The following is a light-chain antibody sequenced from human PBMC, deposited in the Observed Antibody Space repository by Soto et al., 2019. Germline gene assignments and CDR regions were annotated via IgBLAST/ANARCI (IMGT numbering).Light chain of an antibody. CDR1: HSISRY. CDR2: AAS. V-gene: IGKV1-39*01. Sequence: DIQMTQSPSSLSASVGDRVTITCRASHSISRYLNWYQEKPGKAPKLLMYAASSLQSGVPSRFSSGESGTEFTLTISSLQPEDFATYYCQQSYSTPLTCGGGTKVHIK. J-gene: IGKJ4*01. CDR3: QQSYSTPLT.